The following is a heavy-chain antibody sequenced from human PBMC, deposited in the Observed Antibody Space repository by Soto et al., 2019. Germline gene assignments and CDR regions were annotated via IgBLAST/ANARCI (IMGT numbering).Heavy chain of an antibody. Sequence: PSETLSRTCTVSGASISGFYWSWIRKSAGKGLEWIGRIYATGTTDYNPSLTSRVMKSVDTSKKQFSLKLRSVTAADTAVYYCVRDGTKTLRDWFDPWGQGISVTVSS. J-gene: IGHJ5*02. D-gene: IGHD1-1*01. CDR2: IYATGTT. V-gene: IGHV4-4*07. CDR3: VRDGTKTLRDWFDP. CDR1: GASISGFY.